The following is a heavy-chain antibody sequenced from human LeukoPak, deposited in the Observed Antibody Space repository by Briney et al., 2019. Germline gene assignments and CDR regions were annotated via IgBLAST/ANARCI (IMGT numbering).Heavy chain of an antibody. CDR1: GFTFSSYA. Sequence: PRGSLRLSCAASGFTFSSYAMSWVRQAPGKGLEWVSAISGSGGSTYYADSVKGRFTISRDNSKNTLYLQMNSLRAEDTAVYYCARDGGSSWDYYYYYYMDVWGKGTTVTVSS. D-gene: IGHD6-13*01. CDR2: ISGSGGST. CDR3: ARDGGSSWDYYYYYYMDV. J-gene: IGHJ6*03. V-gene: IGHV3-23*01.